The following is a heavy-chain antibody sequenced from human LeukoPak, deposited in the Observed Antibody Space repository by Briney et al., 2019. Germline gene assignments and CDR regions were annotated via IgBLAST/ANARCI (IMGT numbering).Heavy chain of an antibody. CDR1: GFTFSSYG. V-gene: IGHV3-30*02. CDR2: IRYDGSNK. CDR3: AKDVASSWYEGAGF. J-gene: IGHJ4*02. Sequence: GGSLRLSCAASGFTFSSYGMHWVRQAPGKGLEWVAFIRYDGSNKYYADSVKGRFTISRDNSKNTLYLQVNSLRAEDTAVYYCAKDVASSWYEGAGFWGQGTLVTVSS. D-gene: IGHD6-13*01.